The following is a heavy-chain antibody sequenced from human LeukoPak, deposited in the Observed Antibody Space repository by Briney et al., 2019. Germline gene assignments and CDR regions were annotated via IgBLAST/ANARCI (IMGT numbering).Heavy chain of an antibody. Sequence: GGSLRLSCAASGFTFSNYAMSWVRQAPGKGLEWVSGISGSGGRTYYADSVKGRFTVSRDNSKNTLYLQMNSLRAEDTALYYCAKVTFEGVDPWGQGTLVTVSS. CDR3: AKVTFEGVDP. CDR2: ISGSGGRT. D-gene: IGHD2/OR15-2a*01. CDR1: GFTFSNYA. V-gene: IGHV3-23*01. J-gene: IGHJ5*02.